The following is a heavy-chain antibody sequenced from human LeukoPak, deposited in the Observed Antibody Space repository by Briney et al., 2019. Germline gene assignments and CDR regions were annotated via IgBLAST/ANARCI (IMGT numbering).Heavy chain of an antibody. V-gene: IGHV3-23*01. D-gene: IGHD3-22*01. CDR1: GFTFSSYA. CDR3: AKSLHYYDSSGTKGYFDY. CDR2: ISGSGGST. Sequence: GGSLRLSCAASGFTFSSYAMSWVRQAPGKGLEWVSAISGSGGSTYYADSVKGRFTISRDNSKNTLYLQMNSLRAEDTAVYYCAKSLHYYDSSGTKGYFDYWGQGTLVTVSS. J-gene: IGHJ4*02.